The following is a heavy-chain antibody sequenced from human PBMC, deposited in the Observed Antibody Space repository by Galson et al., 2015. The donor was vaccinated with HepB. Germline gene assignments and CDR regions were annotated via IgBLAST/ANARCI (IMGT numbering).Heavy chain of an antibody. D-gene: IGHD2-21*01. CDR3: ARDTYRQGAFDV. J-gene: IGHJ3*01. CDR1: GFTVSSNY. CDR2: IYSGGSS. Sequence: SLRLSCAASGFTVSSNYMNWVRQAPGKGLEWVSVIYSGGSSYHADYVRGRFIISRDKSKNTMYLQMNSLRAEDTAVYFCARDTYRQGAFDVWGRGTVVTVSS. V-gene: IGHV3-66*01.